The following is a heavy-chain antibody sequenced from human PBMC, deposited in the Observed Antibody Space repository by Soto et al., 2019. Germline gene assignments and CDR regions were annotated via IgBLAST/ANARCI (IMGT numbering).Heavy chain of an antibody. V-gene: IGHV3-33*01. Sequence: QVQLVESGGGVVQPGRSLRLSCVASGVSFSTYGMHWVRQAPGKGLEWVASIWHDGIYKFHADAVKGRVAISRDNSINSLYVQMNSLTVEGMAMYYCVTGGGVGYGSRWGAFWCQGTLVTFSS. CDR2: IWHDGIYK. J-gene: IGHJ4*02. CDR1: GVSFSTYG. D-gene: IGHD5-12*01. CDR3: VTGGGVGYGSRWGAF.